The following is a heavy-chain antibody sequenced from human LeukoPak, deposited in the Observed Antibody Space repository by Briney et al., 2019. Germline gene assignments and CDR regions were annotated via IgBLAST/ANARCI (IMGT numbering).Heavy chain of an antibody. V-gene: IGHV1-2*02. J-gene: IGHJ4*02. CDR3: ARGDSSSWYRFDY. D-gene: IGHD6-13*01. CDR2: INPNSGGT. Sequence: ASVKVSCKASGYTFTGYYMHWVRQAPGQGLEWMGWINPNSGGTNYAQKFQGRVTMTRDTSISTAYMELSRLRSDDTAVYYCARGDSSSWYRFDYWGPGTLLTVSS. CDR1: GYTFTGYY.